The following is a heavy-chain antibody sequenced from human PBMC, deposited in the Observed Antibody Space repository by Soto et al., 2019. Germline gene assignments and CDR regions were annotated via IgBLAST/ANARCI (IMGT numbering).Heavy chain of an antibody. CDR3: AREQSGCSSTSCYKRESYYYYYGMDV. J-gene: IGHJ6*02. V-gene: IGHV3-7*03. CDR1: GFTFSSYW. Sequence: GSLRLSCAASGFTFSSYWMSGVRQAPGKGLEWVANIKQDGSEKYYVDSVKGRFTISRDNAKNSLYLQMNSLRAEDTAVYYCAREQSGCSSTSCYKRESYYYYYGMDVWGQGTTVTVSS. CDR2: IKQDGSEK. D-gene: IGHD2-2*02.